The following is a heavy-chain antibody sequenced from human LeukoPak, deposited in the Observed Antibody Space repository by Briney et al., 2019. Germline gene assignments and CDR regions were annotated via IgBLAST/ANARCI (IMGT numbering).Heavy chain of an antibody. J-gene: IGHJ4*02. V-gene: IGHV3-7*03. Sequence: PGGSLRLSCAASGFALSSHWMTWVRQVPGRGPEWVANVNRDGSETYYLDSVKGRFTISKDNAKNSLYLQMNSLRADDTALYYCARSVPDYTRFDYWGQGALVTVSS. CDR1: GFALSSHW. CDR3: ARSVPDYTRFDY. D-gene: IGHD4-11*01. CDR2: VNRDGSET.